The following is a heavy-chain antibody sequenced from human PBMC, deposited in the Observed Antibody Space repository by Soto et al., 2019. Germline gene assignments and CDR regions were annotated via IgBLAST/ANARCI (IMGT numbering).Heavy chain of an antibody. CDR1: EFTVSGHA. J-gene: IGHJ3*02. CDR2: ITADGGT. CDR3: APHVSCSGGSCQYDAFAI. V-gene: IGHV3-23*01. D-gene: IGHD2-15*01. Sequence: EVQVLESGGGLVQPGGSLRLSCEGSEFTVSGHAVTWIRQAPGKGPEWVSTITADGGTYYADSVKGRFAMSRDTSENTLYLQMNSLGAEDTAAYYCAPHVSCSGGSCQYDAFAIRGQGTMVTVSS.